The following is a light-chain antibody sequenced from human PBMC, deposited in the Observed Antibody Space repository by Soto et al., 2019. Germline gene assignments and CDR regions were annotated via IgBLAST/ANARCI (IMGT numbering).Light chain of an antibody. CDR1: LSLSSF. Sequence: DIVLTQSPGTLSLSPGERATLSCMASLSLSSFLAWYQQKPGQAPRRLIYGVSSRATGIPDRFSGSGSGTDFTLTIASLEPEDFAVYYCQQDWSAPMFTFGQGTKLEIK. CDR2: GVS. V-gene: IGKV3-20*01. J-gene: IGKJ2*01. CDR3: QQDWSAPMFT.